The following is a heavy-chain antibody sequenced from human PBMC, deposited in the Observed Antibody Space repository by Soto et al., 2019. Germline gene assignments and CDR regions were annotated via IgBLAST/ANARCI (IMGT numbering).Heavy chain of an antibody. CDR3: YYSGYDWYYGMDV. CDR2: IYPGDSDT. D-gene: IGHD5-12*01. J-gene: IGHJ6*02. V-gene: IGHV5-51*01. CDR1: GYSFTSYW. Sequence: GESLKISCKGSGYSFTSYWIGWVRQMPGKGLEWMGIIYPGDSDTRYSPSFQGQVTISADKSISTAYLQWSSLKASDTAMYYCYYSGYDWYYGMDVWGQGTTVTVSS.